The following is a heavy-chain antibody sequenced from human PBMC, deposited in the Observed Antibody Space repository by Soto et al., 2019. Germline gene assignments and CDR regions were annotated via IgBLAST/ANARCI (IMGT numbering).Heavy chain of an antibody. Sequence: ESGGGLVQPGGSLRLSCAASGFTFSEHEINWVRQAPGKGLEWVSYISSSGNTMYYADSVKGRFTISRDNSKTSLYLQMNSLRADDTAVYYCAREGGTSSRNYLYYYGMDVWGRGTTVTVS. CDR1: GFTFSEHE. D-gene: IGHD6-6*01. V-gene: IGHV3-48*03. CDR2: ISSSGNTM. J-gene: IGHJ6*02. CDR3: AREGGTSSRNYLYYYGMDV.